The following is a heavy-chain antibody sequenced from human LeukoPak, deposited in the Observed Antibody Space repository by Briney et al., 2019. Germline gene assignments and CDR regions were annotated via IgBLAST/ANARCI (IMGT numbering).Heavy chain of an antibody. CDR3: ARDGSGSYDGYGMDV. V-gene: IGHV1-46*01. CDR2: INPRGGST. Sequence: ASVKDSCKASGYTFTSYYMHWVGQAPGQGLDWMGIINPRGGSTSYAQKFQGRVTMTRDTSTSTVYMELSSLRSEDTAVYYCARDGSGSYDGYGMDVWGQGTTVTVSS. D-gene: IGHD3-10*01. J-gene: IGHJ6*02. CDR1: GYTFTSYY.